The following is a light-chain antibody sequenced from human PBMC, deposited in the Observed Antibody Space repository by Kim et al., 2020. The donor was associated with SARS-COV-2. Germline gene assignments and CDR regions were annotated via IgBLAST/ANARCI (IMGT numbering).Light chain of an antibody. V-gene: IGLV3-1*01. CDR1: KLGEKH. CDR2: QDN. J-gene: IGLJ3*02. Sequence: VSPGQAATITCSGHKLGEKHVSWYQQKPGQSPVLVIYQDNKRPSGIPERFSGSNSGNTATLTVSGTQAMDEADYYCQAWDSNAGVFGGGTQLTVL. CDR3: QAWDSNAGV.